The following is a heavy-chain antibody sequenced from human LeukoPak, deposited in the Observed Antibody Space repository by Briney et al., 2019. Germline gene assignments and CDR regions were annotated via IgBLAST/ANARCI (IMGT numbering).Heavy chain of an antibody. CDR3: AREGCSGGTCYHQFDY. CDR2: ISRSGSII. Sequence: GGSLRLSCAASGFTFSSYAMNWVRQAPGKGLEWVSYISRSGSIIYYADSVKGRFTISRDNAKNSLYLQMNSLRAEDTAVYYCAREGCSGGTCYHQFDYWGQGTLVTVSS. V-gene: IGHV3-48*03. J-gene: IGHJ4*02. D-gene: IGHD2-15*01. CDR1: GFTFSSYA.